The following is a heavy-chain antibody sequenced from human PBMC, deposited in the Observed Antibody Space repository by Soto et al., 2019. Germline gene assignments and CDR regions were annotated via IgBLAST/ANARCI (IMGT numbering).Heavy chain of an antibody. CDR3: ARRYGKNAFDI. Sequence: PSETLSLTCAVYGGSFSGYYWGLLRQPPGKGLEWIGEINHSGSTNYNPSLKSRVTISVDTSKNQFSLKLSSVTAADTAVYYCARRYGKNAFDIWGQGTMVTVSS. D-gene: IGHD5-18*01. V-gene: IGHV4-34*01. CDR2: INHSGST. CDR1: GGSFSGYY. J-gene: IGHJ3*02.